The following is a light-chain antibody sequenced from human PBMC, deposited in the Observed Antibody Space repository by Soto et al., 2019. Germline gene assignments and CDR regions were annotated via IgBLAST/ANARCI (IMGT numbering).Light chain of an antibody. V-gene: IGKV1-5*01. CDR3: QQYNNWPQT. CDR1: QSISSW. CDR2: DAS. J-gene: IGKJ1*01. Sequence: DIQMTQSPSTLSASVGDRVTITCRASQSISSWLAWYQQKKGKAPKLMIYDASSLESGVPSRFSGSGSGTEFNLTISSLQSEDVAEYHCQQYNNWPQTLGQGTKVDI.